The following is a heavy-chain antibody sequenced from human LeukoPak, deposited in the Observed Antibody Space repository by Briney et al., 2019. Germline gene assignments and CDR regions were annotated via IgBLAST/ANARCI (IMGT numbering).Heavy chain of an antibody. CDR3: ARRNYYGSGLVY. D-gene: IGHD3-10*01. CDR1: GGSVSSSSYY. CDR2: IYYSGGT. Sequence: SETLSLTCTVSGGSVSSSSYYWGWIRQPPGKGLEWIGSIYYSGGTYYNPSLKSRVTISVDTSKNQFSLRLSSVTAADTAFYFCARRNYYGSGLVYWGQGTLVTVSS. V-gene: IGHV4-39*01. J-gene: IGHJ4*02.